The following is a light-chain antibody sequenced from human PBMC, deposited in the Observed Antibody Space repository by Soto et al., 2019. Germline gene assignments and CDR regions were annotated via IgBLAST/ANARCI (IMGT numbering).Light chain of an antibody. V-gene: IGLV4-69*01. CDR2: VHSDGSH. Sequence: QPVLTQSPSASASLGPSVNLTCTVSSGHSSYAIEWHQQQPEKGPRYLMKVHSDGSHSTGDGIPDRFSGSSSEAERDLTISRLQSEDEAYYYCQSWGTGILVFGGGTKLTVL. CDR1: SGHSSYA. CDR3: QSWGTGILV. J-gene: IGLJ3*02.